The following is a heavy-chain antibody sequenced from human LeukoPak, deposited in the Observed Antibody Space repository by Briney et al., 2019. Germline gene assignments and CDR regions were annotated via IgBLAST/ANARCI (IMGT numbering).Heavy chain of an antibody. CDR2: IKPDSGDT. CDR1: GYTFTGHH. CDR3: ARAREESTGNYDAFDI. V-gene: IGHV1-2*02. Sequence: GASVKVSCKASGYTFTGHHMHWVRQAPGQRLEWMGWIKPDSGDTNYAQRFHGRVTMTRDKSITTAYMELSRVRYDDTAVYYCARAREESTGNYDAFDIWGQGTMVTVSS. J-gene: IGHJ3*02. D-gene: IGHD1-1*01.